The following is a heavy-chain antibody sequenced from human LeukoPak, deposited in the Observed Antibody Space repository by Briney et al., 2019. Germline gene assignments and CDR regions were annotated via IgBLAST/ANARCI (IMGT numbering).Heavy chain of an antibody. J-gene: IGHJ6*04. CDR3: ERKTMVRGGEYYYGMDV. CDR2: IIPIFGTA. V-gene: IGHV1-69*13. D-gene: IGHD3-10*01. Sequence: SVKVSCKASGGTFSSYAISWVRQAPGQGLEWMGGIIPIFGTANDAQKFQGRVTITADESTSTAYMELSRLRSEDTAVYYCERKTMVRGGEYYYGMDVGGKGTTVTVSS. CDR1: GGTFSSYA.